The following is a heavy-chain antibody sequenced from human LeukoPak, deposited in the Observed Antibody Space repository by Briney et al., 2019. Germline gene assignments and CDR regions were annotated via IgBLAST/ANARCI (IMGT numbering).Heavy chain of an antibody. CDR3: AREVLQRTWYFDL. V-gene: IGHV4-31*03. D-gene: IGHD6-25*01. J-gene: IGHJ2*01. CDR1: GGSISSGGYY. Sequence: SQTLSLTCTVSGGSISSGGYYWSWIRQHPGKGLEWIGYIYYSGSTYYNPSLKSRVTISVDRSKNQFSLKLSSVTAADTAVYYCAREVLQRTWYFDLWGRGTLVTVSS. CDR2: IYYSGST.